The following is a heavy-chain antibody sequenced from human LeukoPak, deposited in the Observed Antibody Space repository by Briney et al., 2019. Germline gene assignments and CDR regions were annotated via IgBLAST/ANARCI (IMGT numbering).Heavy chain of an antibody. D-gene: IGHD3-22*01. Sequence: ASVKVSCKTSGYSFTDYYLHWVRQAPGHGLEWMGWINPNTGGTHYAPRFQGRVNMTRDTSMTTAYIELSRLRSDDPAVYYCARYYYDSSGSSSDAFDIWGQGTMVTVSS. CDR3: ARYYYDSSGSSSDAFDI. CDR1: GYSFTDYY. V-gene: IGHV1-2*02. J-gene: IGHJ3*02. CDR2: INPNTGGT.